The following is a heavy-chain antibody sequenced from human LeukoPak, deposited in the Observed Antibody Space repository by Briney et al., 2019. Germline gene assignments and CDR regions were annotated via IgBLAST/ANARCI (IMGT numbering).Heavy chain of an antibody. CDR1: GFTFSSYS. J-gene: IGHJ4*02. V-gene: IGHV3-21*01. Sequence: GSLRLSCAASGFTFSSYSMNWVRQAPGKGLEWVSSISSSSSYMYYADSVKGRFTISRDNAKNSLYLQMNSLRAEDTAVYYCARDPISADTAIDQFDYWGQGTLVTVSS. CDR2: ISSSSSYM. D-gene: IGHD5-18*01. CDR3: ARDPISADTAIDQFDY.